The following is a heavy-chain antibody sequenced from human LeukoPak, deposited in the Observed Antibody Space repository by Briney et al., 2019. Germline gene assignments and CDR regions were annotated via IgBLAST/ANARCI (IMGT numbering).Heavy chain of an antibody. J-gene: IGHJ4*02. CDR2: MYSGGTT. V-gene: IGHV3-53*01. CDR1: GFTVSSNY. D-gene: IGHD3-22*01. CDR3: AKVRGAVAITFLDY. Sequence: GGSLRLSCAVSGFTVSSNYMSWVRQAPGKGLEWVSVMYSGGTTYYADSVKGRFTISRDNSKNTVSLQMNSLRAEDTAVYYCAKVRGAVAITFLDYWGQGTLVTVSS.